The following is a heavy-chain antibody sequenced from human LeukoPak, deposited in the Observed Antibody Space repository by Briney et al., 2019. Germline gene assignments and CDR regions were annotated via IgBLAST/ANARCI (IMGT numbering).Heavy chain of an antibody. Sequence: GRSLRLSCSGSGFTFSNYAMHWVPQAPGKGLEWVVVISYDGSNKDHADPVKGRFTISRDNSKNTLYLQMNSRTAEATAVYYCGSEAAAGRDAFDIWGQGTTVTVSS. V-gene: IGHV3-30-3*01. CDR1: GFTFSNYA. CDR2: ISYDGSNK. J-gene: IGHJ3*02. D-gene: IGHD6-13*01. CDR3: GSEAAAGRDAFDI.